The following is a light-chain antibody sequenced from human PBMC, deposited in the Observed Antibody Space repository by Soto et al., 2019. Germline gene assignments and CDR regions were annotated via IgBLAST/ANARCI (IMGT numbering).Light chain of an antibody. CDR3: CSYAVSSTYV. CDR2: EVS. V-gene: IGLV2-23*02. J-gene: IGLJ1*01. Sequence: QSVLTQPASVSGSPGQSITISCTGTSSDVGTYDLVSWYQQHPGKAPKLMIYEVSKRPSGVSNRFSGSKSGNTASLTISGLQAEDEADYHCCSYAVSSTYVVGTGTKVTV. CDR1: SSDVGTYDL.